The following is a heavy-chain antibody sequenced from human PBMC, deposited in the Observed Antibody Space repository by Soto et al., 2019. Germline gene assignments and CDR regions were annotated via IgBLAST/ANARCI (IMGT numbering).Heavy chain of an antibody. Sequence: GGSLRLSCAASGFTFSSYAMSWVRQAPGKGLEWVSAISGSGGSTYYAASVKGRFTISRDNSKNTLYLQMNSLRAEDTAVYYCAKDSRMLKIGYFDYWGQGTLVTVSS. V-gene: IGHV3-23*01. CDR3: AKDSRMLKIGYFDY. J-gene: IGHJ4*02. D-gene: IGHD3-16*01. CDR1: GFTFSSYA. CDR2: ISGSGGST.